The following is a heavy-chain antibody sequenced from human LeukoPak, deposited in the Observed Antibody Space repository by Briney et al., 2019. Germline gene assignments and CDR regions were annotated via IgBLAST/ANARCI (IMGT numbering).Heavy chain of an antibody. CDR3: ARRREYCTNGVCYPGFDY. D-gene: IGHD2-8*01. CDR1: GGSFSGYS. J-gene: IGHJ4*02. Sequence: SETLSLTCAVYGGSFSGYSWSWIRQPPGKGLEWIGYISYSGSTNYNPSLNSRVTISVDTSKNQFSLKLSSVTAADTGVYYCARRREYCTNGVCYPGFDYWGQGTLVTVSS. V-gene: IGHV4-59*08. CDR2: ISYSGST.